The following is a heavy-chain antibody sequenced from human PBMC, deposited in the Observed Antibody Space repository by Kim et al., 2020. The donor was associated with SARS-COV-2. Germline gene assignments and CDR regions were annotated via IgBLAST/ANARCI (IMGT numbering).Heavy chain of an antibody. CDR3: ARAPGRVDPFDY. Sequence: YCSDSGKDRFTISRDNSKNTLYLQMSSLSAEDTALYYCARAPGRVDPFDYWGQGTLVTVSS. J-gene: IGHJ4*02. V-gene: IGHV3-23*01. D-gene: IGHD2-15*01.